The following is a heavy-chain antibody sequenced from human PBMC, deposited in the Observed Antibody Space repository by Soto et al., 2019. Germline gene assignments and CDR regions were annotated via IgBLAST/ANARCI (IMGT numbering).Heavy chain of an antibody. CDR1: GYTFTSYY. Sequence: ASVKVSCKASGYTFTSYYMHWVRQAPGQGLEWMGIINPSGGSTSYAQKFQGRVTMTRDTSTSTVYMELSSLRSEDTAVYYCAREGDCTNGVCYIYYYGMDVWGQGTTVTVSS. D-gene: IGHD2-8*01. V-gene: IGHV1-46*01. CDR2: INPSGGST. J-gene: IGHJ6*02. CDR3: AREGDCTNGVCYIYYYGMDV.